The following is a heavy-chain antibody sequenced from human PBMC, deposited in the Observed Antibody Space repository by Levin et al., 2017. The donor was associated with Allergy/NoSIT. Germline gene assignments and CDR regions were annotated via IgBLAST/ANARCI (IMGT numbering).Heavy chain of an antibody. V-gene: IGHV4-39*01. CDR1: GGSISSSSHY. Sequence: SETLSLTCTVAGGSISSSSHYWGWIRQPPGKGLEWIGSRHYSGITFYNPSLKSRLTISVDTSKKKFSLNLTSVTAADTAVYYCARHNGGRPITTVRGLIDNWGQGTLVTVSS. D-gene: IGHD3-10*01. CDR2: RHYSGIT. CDR3: ARHNGGRPITTVRGLIDN. J-gene: IGHJ4*02.